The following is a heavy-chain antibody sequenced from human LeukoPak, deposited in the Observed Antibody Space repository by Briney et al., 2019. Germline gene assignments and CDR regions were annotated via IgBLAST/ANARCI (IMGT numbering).Heavy chain of an antibody. CDR1: GFTFSSYE. J-gene: IGHJ5*02. V-gene: IGHV3-48*03. CDR3: ARGATDTTRWFDP. Sequence: GGSLRLSCAASGFTFSSYEMNWVRQAPGKGLEWVSHISSSGSTIYYADSVKGRFTISRDNAKNSLYLRMNGLRAEDTAAYYCARGATDTTRWFDPWGQGTLVIVSS. CDR2: ISSSGSTI. D-gene: IGHD1-7*01.